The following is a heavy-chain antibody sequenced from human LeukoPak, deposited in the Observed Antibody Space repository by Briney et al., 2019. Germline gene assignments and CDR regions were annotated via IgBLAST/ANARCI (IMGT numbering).Heavy chain of an antibody. CDR1: GFTSSNYW. V-gene: IGHV3-7*03. J-gene: IGHJ4*02. CDR3: TTDHGEYALVY. Sequence: PGGSLRLSCVASGFTSSNYWMSWVRQAPGKGLEWVANIKQDGSEIYYVDSVKGRFTISRDNAKSSLYLQMNSLRAEDTAVYYCTTDHGEYALVYWGQGTLVTVSS. CDR2: IKQDGSEI. D-gene: IGHD4-17*01.